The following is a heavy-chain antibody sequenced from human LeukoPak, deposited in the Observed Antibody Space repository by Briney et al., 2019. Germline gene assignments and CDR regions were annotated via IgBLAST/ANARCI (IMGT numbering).Heavy chain of an antibody. V-gene: IGHV4-34*01. D-gene: IGHD5-18*01. Sequence: SGTLSLTCAVYGGSFSGYYWSWIRQPPGKGLEWVGEINHSGSTNYNPSPKSRVTISVHTSKNQFSLKLSYVTAADTAVYYCARHTAMAVDYWGQGTLVTVSS. CDR3: ARHTAMAVDY. CDR2: INHSGST. CDR1: GGSFSGYY. J-gene: IGHJ4*02.